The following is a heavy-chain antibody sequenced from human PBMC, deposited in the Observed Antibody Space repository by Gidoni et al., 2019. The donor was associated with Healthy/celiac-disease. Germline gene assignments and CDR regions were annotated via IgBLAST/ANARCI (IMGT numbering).Heavy chain of an antibody. CDR2: ISYDGSNK. V-gene: IGHV3-30*18. J-gene: IGHJ3*02. CDR3: AKGVVDAFDI. D-gene: IGHD6-6*01. Sequence: QVQLVESGGGVVQPGRSLRLSCAASGFTFSSYGMHWVRQAPGKGLEWVAVISYDGSNKYYADSVKGRFTISRDNSKNTLYLQMNSLRAEDTAVYYCAKGVVDAFDIWGQGTMVTVSS. CDR1: GFTFSSYG.